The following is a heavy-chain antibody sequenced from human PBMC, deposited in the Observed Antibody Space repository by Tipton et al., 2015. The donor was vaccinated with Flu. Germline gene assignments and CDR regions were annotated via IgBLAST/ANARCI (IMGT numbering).Heavy chain of an antibody. J-gene: IGHJ4*02. V-gene: IGHV4-4*07. CDR1: GGSISSYY. D-gene: IGHD4-23*01. CDR2: FYTSGST. CDR3: ARAVYGGNWAYFDS. Sequence: TLSLTCTVSGGSISSYYWSWIRRPAGKGLEWIGRFYTSGSTNYNASLKSRVTMSVDTSKNQFSLKLSSVTAADTAVYYCARAVYGGNWAYFDSWGQGTLVTVSS.